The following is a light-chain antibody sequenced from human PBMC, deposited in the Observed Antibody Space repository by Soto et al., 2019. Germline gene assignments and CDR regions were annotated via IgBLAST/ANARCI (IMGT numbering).Light chain of an antibody. Sequence: EIVMTQSPATLSVSPGERATLSCRASQSVSSNLAWYQQRPGQAPRLLIYGASARATGVPARFRGSGSGTEFTLTISSLQSEAFAVYYCQHYNNWPSWTFGQGTKVEIK. CDR2: GAS. J-gene: IGKJ1*01. V-gene: IGKV3-15*01. CDR1: QSVSSN. CDR3: QHYNNWPSWT.